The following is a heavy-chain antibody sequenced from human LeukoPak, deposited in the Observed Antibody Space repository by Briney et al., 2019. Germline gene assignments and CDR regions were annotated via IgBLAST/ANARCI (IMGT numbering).Heavy chain of an antibody. D-gene: IGHD3-22*01. CDR1: GGSINSYY. V-gene: IGHV4-38-2*02. Sequence: PSETLSLTCTVSGGSINSYYWSWIRQPPGKGLEWIGSIYHSGSTYYNPSLKSRVTISVDTSKNQFSLKLSSVTAADTAVYYCAREFNYYDSSGYYLDGLDWGQGTLVTVSS. CDR3: AREFNYYDSSGYYLDGLD. J-gene: IGHJ4*02. CDR2: IYHSGST.